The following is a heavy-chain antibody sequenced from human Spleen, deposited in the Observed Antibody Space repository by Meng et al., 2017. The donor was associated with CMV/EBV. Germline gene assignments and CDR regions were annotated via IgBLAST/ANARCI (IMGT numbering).Heavy chain of an antibody. CDR3: ARGGGYDSSGYYYRWFDP. V-gene: IGHV1-69*04. CDR2: IIPVIGVP. CDR1: TLSSYA. Sequence: TLSSYAINWVRQAPGEGLEWMGSIIPVIGVPTYAETFQGRVTLTADKSTSTAYMELSSLRSDDTAVYYCARGGGYDSSGYYYRWFDPWGQGTLVTVSS. J-gene: IGHJ5*02. D-gene: IGHD3-22*01.